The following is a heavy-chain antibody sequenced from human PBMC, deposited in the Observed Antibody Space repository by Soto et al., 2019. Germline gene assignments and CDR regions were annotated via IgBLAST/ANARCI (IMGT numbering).Heavy chain of an antibody. D-gene: IGHD6-19*01. Sequence: LRLSCAASGFTFSSYAMHWVRQAPGKGLEWVAVISYDGSNKYYADSVKGRFTISRDNSKNTLYLQMNSLRAEDTAVYYCARDAANSSGWYLFYYYYGMDVWGQGTTVTVS. V-gene: IGHV3-30-3*01. CDR2: ISYDGSNK. CDR1: GFTFSSYA. CDR3: ARDAANSSGWYLFYYYYGMDV. J-gene: IGHJ6*02.